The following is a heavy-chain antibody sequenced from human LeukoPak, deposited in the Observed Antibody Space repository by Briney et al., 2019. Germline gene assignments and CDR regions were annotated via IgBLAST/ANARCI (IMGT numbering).Heavy chain of an antibody. CDR2: IYYSGST. J-gene: IGHJ4*02. CDR1: GGSISSSSYY. CDR3: ARALFQRITMARGYYFDY. D-gene: IGHD3-10*01. V-gene: IGHV4-39*07. Sequence: SETLSLTCTVSGGSISSSSYYWGWVRQPPGKGLEWIGSIYYSGSTYYNPSLKSRVTISVDTSKNQFSLKLSSVTAADTAVYYCARALFQRITMARGYYFDYWGQGTLVTVSS.